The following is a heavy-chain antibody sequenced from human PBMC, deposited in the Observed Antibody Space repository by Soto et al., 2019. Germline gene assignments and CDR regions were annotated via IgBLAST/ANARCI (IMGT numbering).Heavy chain of an antibody. CDR1: GFTFSSYA. V-gene: IGHV3-23*01. CDR2: ISGSGGST. D-gene: IGHD2-2*01. Sequence: EVQLLESGGGLVQPGGSLRLSCAASGFTFSSYAMSWVRQAPGKGLEWVSAISGSGGSTSYADSVKGRFTISRDNSMNTLYLQMNSLSAEDTAVYYCAKDECSSSTCYAYWGQGTLVTVSS. J-gene: IGHJ4*02. CDR3: AKDECSSSTCYAY.